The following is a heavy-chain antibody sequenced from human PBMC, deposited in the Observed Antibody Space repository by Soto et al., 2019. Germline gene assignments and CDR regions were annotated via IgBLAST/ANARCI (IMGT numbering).Heavy chain of an antibody. CDR2: ISAYNGNT. Sequence: GASVKVSCKASGYTFTSYGISWVRQAPGQGLEWMGWISAYNGNTNYAQKLQGRVTMTTDTSTSTAYMELRSLRSDDTAVYYCAREGWYSSSSNWFDPWGQGTLVTVSS. CDR1: GYTFTSYG. V-gene: IGHV1-18*01. D-gene: IGHD6-6*01. CDR3: AREGWYSSSSNWFDP. J-gene: IGHJ5*02.